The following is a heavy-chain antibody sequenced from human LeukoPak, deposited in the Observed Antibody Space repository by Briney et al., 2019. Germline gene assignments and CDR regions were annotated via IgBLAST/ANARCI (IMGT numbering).Heavy chain of an antibody. D-gene: IGHD2-15*01. CDR2: ISSSSITI. CDR1: GFTFGSYS. J-gene: IGHJ4*02. V-gene: IGHV3-48*04. CDR3: ARDRGGSYSAIDY. Sequence: GGSLRLSCAASGFTFGSYSLNWVRQAPGKGLEWVSFISSSSITIYYADSVKGRFTISRDNAEKSLYLQMNSLRAEDTAVYYCARDRGGSYSAIDYWGQGTLVTVSS.